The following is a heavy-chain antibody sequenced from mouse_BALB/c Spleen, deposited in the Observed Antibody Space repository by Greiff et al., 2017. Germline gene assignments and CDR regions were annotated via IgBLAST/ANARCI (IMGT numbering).Heavy chain of an antibody. CDR2: ISYSGST. D-gene: IGHD2-4*01. CDR3: ARQVYYDYPWFAY. J-gene: IGHJ3*01. V-gene: IGHV3-8*02. Sequence: EVKLMESGPGLVKPSQTLSLTCSVTGDSITSCYWNWIRKFPGNKLEYMGYISYSGSTYYNPSLKSRISITRDTSKNQYYLQLNSVTTEDTATYYCARQVYYDYPWFAYWGQGTLVTVSA. CDR1: GDSITSCY.